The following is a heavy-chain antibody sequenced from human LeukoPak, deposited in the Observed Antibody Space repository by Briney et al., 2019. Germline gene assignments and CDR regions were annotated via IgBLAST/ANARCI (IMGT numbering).Heavy chain of an antibody. J-gene: IGHJ4*02. CDR1: GYTFTDYY. Sequence: ASVKVSCKASGYTFTDYYMHWVRQAPGQGLEWMGWINPNSGGTNYAQKFQGRVTMTRDTSISTAYMELSRLRSDDTAVYYCARAKERYSSSPGVAYWGQGTLVTVSS. CDR2: INPNSGGT. D-gene: IGHD6-6*01. V-gene: IGHV1-2*02. CDR3: ARAKERYSSSPGVAY.